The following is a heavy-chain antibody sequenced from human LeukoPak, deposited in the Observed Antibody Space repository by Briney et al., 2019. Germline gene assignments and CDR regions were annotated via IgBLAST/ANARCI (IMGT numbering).Heavy chain of an antibody. CDR1: GASISGYY. CDR2: IHYSGSP. Sequence: SETLSLTCFVSGASISGYYWSWIRQPPGKGLEWIGYIHYSGSPNYNPSLKSRVTISVDTSKNRFSLILSSVTAADTAVYYCARDSGFGEPFDYWGQGTLVTVSS. CDR3: ARDSGFGEPFDY. D-gene: IGHD1-1*01. V-gene: IGHV4-59*01. J-gene: IGHJ4*02.